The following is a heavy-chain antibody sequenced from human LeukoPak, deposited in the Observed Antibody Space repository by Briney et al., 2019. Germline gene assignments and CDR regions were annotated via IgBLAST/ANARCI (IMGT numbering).Heavy chain of an antibody. V-gene: IGHV3-30*02. D-gene: IGHD1-26*01. CDR2: IRYDGSDK. CDR3: AKDRSYDY. CDR1: GFTFSNYD. J-gene: IGHJ4*02. Sequence: GGSLRLSCAASGFTFSNYDMHWVRQAPGKGLEWATFIRYDGSDKYYADSVKGRFTISRDNSKNTLYLQMNSLRTEDTAVYFCAKDRSYDYWGQGTLVTVSS.